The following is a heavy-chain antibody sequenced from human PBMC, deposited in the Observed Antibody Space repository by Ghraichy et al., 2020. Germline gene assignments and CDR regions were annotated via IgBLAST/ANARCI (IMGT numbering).Heavy chain of an antibody. CDR3: ARLRDRDGYKGRFDY. Sequence: GESLNISCAASGFTFSDYNMNWVRQAPGKGLEWVSYISASGSTVYYADSVKGRFTISRDNVKNSLYLQMSSLRDEDKALYYCARLRDRDGYKGRFDYWGQGTLVTVSS. CDR2: ISASGSTV. V-gene: IGHV3-48*02. J-gene: IGHJ4*02. CDR1: GFTFSDYN. D-gene: IGHD5-24*01.